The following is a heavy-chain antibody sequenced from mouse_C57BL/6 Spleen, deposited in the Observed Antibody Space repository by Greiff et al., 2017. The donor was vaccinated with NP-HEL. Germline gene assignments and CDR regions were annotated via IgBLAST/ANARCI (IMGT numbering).Heavy chain of an antibody. D-gene: IGHD2-3*01. CDR2: IDPSDSYT. CDR1: GYTFTSYW. CDR3: ARADGRGYFDV. V-gene: IGHV1-69*01. Sequence: VQLQQSGAELVMPGASVKLSCKASGYTFTSYWMHWVKQRPGQGLEWIGEIDPSDSYTNYNQKFKGKSTLTVDKSSSTAYMQLSSLTSEDSAVYYCARADGRGYFDVWGTGTTVTVSS. J-gene: IGHJ1*03.